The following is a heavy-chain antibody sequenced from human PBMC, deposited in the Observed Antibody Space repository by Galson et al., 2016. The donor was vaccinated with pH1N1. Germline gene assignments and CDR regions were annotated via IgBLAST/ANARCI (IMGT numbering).Heavy chain of an antibody. Sequence: SLRLSCAASGFDFGTYGMHWVRQAPGKGLQWVAVISYDGNTKYYADSVKGRFTISRDNSKNTLFLHMNRLRTDDTAVYYCARAPGVGLAPSDYWGQGTLVAVSS. CDR2: ISYDGNTK. D-gene: IGHD3/OR15-3a*01. CDR3: ARAPGVGLAPSDY. V-gene: IGHV3-30*03. CDR1: GFDFGTYG. J-gene: IGHJ4*02.